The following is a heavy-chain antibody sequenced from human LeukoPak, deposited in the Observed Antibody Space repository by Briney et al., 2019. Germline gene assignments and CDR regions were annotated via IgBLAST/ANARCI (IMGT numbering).Heavy chain of an antibody. CDR2: IFPSGGEI. CDR3: AKDGARYCSSTSCSYYYYYMDV. D-gene: IGHD2-2*01. CDR1: GFTFSTFA. V-gene: IGHV3-23*01. J-gene: IGHJ6*03. Sequence: GGSLRLSCAASGFTFSTFAMIWVRQPPGKGLEWVSSIFPSGGEIHYADSVKGRFTISRDNSKNTLYLQMNSLRAEDTAVYYCAKDGARYCSSTSCSYYYYYMDVWGKGITVTISS.